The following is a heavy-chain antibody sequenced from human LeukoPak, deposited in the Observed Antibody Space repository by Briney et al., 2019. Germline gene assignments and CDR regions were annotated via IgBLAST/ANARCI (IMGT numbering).Heavy chain of an antibody. Sequence: SGTLSLTCAVSGDSISSANWWSWVRQPPGKGLEWIAEISHSGSTNYSPSLRSRVTISADKSKNQFSLKLSSVTAADTAVYYCARLVRKTSVVPPDFDYWGQGTLVTVSS. J-gene: IGHJ4*02. V-gene: IGHV4-4*02. D-gene: IGHD4-23*01. CDR1: GDSISSANW. CDR3: ARLVRKTSVVPPDFDY. CDR2: ISHSGST.